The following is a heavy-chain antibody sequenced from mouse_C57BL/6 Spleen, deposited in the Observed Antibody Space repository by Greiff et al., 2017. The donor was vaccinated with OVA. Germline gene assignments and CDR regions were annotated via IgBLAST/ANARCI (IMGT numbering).Heavy chain of an antibody. Sequence: QVQLQQPGTELVKPGASVKLSCKASGYTFTSYWMHWVKQRPGPGLEWIGNINPSNGGTNYNEKFTSKATLNVDKSSSTAYMQLRRLTSEDYAVYDCAISLITTVVADWYFDVWGTGTTVTVSS. V-gene: IGHV1-53*01. CDR2: INPSNGGT. CDR1: GYTFTSYW. CDR3: AISLITTVVADWYFDV. J-gene: IGHJ1*03. D-gene: IGHD1-1*01.